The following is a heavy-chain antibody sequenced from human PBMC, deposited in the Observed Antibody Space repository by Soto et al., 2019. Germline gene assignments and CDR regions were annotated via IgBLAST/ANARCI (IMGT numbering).Heavy chain of an antibody. CDR3: ARSSIQPPAPPSFGYYDSSGTHGYYYGMDV. CDR2: IYPGDSDT. J-gene: IGHJ6*02. D-gene: IGHD3-22*01. V-gene: IGHV5-51*01. CDR1: GYSFTSYW. Sequence: PGESLKISCKGSGYSFTSYWIGWVRQMPGKGLEWMGIIYPGDSDTRYSPSFQGQVTISADKSISTAYLQWSSLKASDTAMYYCARSSIQPPAPPSFGYYDSSGTHGYYYGMDVWGQGTTVTVSS.